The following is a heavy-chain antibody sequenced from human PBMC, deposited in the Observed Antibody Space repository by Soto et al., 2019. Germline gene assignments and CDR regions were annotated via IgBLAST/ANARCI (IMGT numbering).Heavy chain of an antibody. V-gene: IGHV4-59*08. J-gene: IGHJ4*02. CDR3: ARHPAGTRRGWGNFDY. CDR1: GGSISGYY. D-gene: IGHD6-19*01. CDR2: VYYTGST. Sequence: QVQLQESGPGLVKPSETLSLSCSVSGGSISGYYWSWIRQPPGKGLEWIGYVYYTGSTNYNPSLTSRVTISVDTSKNQLSLRLTSVTAADTPMYYCARHPAGTRRGWGNFDYWGQGTLVTVSS.